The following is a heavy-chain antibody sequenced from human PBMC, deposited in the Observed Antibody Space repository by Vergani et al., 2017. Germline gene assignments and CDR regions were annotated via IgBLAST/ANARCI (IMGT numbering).Heavy chain of an antibody. V-gene: IGHV1-46*01. J-gene: IGHJ4*02. CDR1: GYTFTSYY. Sequence: QVQLVQSGAAVKKPGASVKVSCKASGYTFTSYYMHWVRQAPGQGLEWMGIINPSGGSTSYAPKFQGRVTITADKSTSTAYMELSSLRSEDTAVYYCARARYYDSSGYQTGDDYWGQGTLVTVSS. D-gene: IGHD3-22*01. CDR3: ARARYYDSSGYQTGDDY. CDR2: INPSGGST.